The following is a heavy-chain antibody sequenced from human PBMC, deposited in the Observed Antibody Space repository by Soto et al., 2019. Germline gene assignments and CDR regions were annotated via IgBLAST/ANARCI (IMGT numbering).Heavy chain of an antibody. J-gene: IGHJ6*03. CDR1: GGSISSYY. CDR3: ARATTVTTFGYYYYYYMDF. V-gene: IGHV4-59*01. D-gene: IGHD4-17*01. CDR2: IYYSGST. Sequence: SETLSLTCTVSGGSISSYYWSWIRQPPGKGLEWIGYIYYSGSTNYNPSLKSRVTISVDTSKNQFSLKLSSVTAADTAVYYCARATTVTTFGYYYYYYMDFWGKGTTVTVSS.